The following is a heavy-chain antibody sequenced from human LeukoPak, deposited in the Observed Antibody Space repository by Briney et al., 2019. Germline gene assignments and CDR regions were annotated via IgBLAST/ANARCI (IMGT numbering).Heavy chain of an antibody. CDR3: ARTGREYQLLWWFDP. CDR1: GFTFSSYS. CDR2: ISSSSSYI. Sequence: GGSLRLSCAASGFTFSSYSMNWVRQAPGKGLEWVSSISSSSSYIYYADSVKGRFTISRDNAKNSLYLQMNSRRAEDTAVYYCARTGREYQLLWWFDPWGQGTLVTVSS. V-gene: IGHV3-21*01. D-gene: IGHD2-2*01. J-gene: IGHJ5*02.